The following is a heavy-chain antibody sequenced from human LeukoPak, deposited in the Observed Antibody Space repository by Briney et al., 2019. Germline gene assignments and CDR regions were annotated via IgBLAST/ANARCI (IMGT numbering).Heavy chain of an antibody. CDR1: GFTFSSYG. V-gene: IGHV3-7*01. D-gene: IGHD6-6*01. Sequence: PGGSLRLSCAASGFTFSSYGMHWVRQAPGKGLEWVANIKEDGSVRQYVDSVKGRFTISRDNAKNSLYLQMNSLRAEDTAVYYCLAESSTSYEGYWGQGTLVTVSS. CDR3: LAESSTSYEGY. J-gene: IGHJ4*02. CDR2: IKEDGSVR.